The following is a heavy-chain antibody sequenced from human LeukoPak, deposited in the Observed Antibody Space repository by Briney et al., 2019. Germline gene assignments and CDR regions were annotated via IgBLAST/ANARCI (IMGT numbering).Heavy chain of an antibody. CDR2: IYHSGST. J-gene: IGHJ6*03. Sequence: SQTLSLTCTVSGGSISSGGYYWSWIRQPPGKGLEWIGYIYHSGSTYYNPSLKSRVTISVDRSKNQFSLKLSSVTAADTAVYYCAQWELYYYYMDVWGNGTTVTVSS. CDR1: GGSISSGGYY. CDR3: AQWELYYYYMDV. V-gene: IGHV4-30-2*01. D-gene: IGHD1-26*01.